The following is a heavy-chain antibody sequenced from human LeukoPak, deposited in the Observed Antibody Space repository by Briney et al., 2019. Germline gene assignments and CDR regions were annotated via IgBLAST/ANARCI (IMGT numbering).Heavy chain of an antibody. CDR2: IYSGGTT. D-gene: IGHD4-23*01. Sequence: GGSLRLSCAASGFTVGSSYMSWVRQAPGKGLEWVSLIYSGGTTYYADSVEGRFTISRDDSKNTLYLQMSSLRAEDTAVYYCARRGDGGRSFDFWGQGTPVTVSS. V-gene: IGHV3-53*01. CDR3: ARRGDGGRSFDF. J-gene: IGHJ4*02. CDR1: GFTVGSSY.